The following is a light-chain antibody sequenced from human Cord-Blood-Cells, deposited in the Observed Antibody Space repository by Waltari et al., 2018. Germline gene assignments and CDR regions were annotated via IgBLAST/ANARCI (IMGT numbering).Light chain of an antibody. CDR2: DAS. CDR1: QSVSSY. Sequence: EIEFTQSPATLSLSPGERATVSCRARQSVSSYLAWYQQKPGQAPRLLNYDASNRATAIPARFSGSGSGTDFTLTLSSLEPEDFAVYYCQQRSNWPPITFGQGPRLEI. V-gene: IGKV3-11*01. J-gene: IGKJ5*01. CDR3: QQRSNWPPIT.